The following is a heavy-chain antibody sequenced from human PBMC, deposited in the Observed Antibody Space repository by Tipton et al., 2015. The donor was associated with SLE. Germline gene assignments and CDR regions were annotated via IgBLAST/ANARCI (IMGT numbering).Heavy chain of an antibody. V-gene: IGHV3-23*01. Sequence: SLRLSCAASGFTFSTFAMSWVRQAPGKGLEWVSGIRASGGSTYYADSVKGRFTISRDNSKNTLYLQMNSLRAEDTAVYYCARDVGSGVESDDAFDIWGQGTVVTVSS. CDR2: IRASGGST. CDR1: GFTFSTFA. D-gene: IGHD3-10*01. CDR3: ARDVGSGVESDDAFDI. J-gene: IGHJ3*02.